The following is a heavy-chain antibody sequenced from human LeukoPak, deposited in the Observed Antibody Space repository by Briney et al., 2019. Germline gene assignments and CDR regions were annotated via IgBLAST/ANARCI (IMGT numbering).Heavy chain of an antibody. D-gene: IGHD2-2*01. CDR3: ARARMVPAAIVAFDI. Sequence: SVKVSCKASGGTFSSYAISWVRQAPGQGLEWMGRIIPTLGIANYAQKFQGRVTITADKSTSTAYMELSSLRSEDTAVYYCARARMVPAAIVAFDIWGQGTMVTVSS. CDR1: GGTFSSYA. V-gene: IGHV1-69*04. CDR2: IIPTLGIA. J-gene: IGHJ3*02.